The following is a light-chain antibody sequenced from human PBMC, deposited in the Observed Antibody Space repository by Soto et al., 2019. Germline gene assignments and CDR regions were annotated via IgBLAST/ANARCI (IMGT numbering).Light chain of an antibody. J-gene: IGKJ1*01. CDR2: AAS. Sequence: DIQMTQSPSSLAASVGDRVTITCRASTTISDYLNWYQQKPWKAPNLLIYAASRLQSGVPSRFSGSGSLTDFTLTISSLQPEDFATYYCQQSFSIPLTFGQGTKVEI. V-gene: IGKV1-39*01. CDR3: QQSFSIPLT. CDR1: TTISDY.